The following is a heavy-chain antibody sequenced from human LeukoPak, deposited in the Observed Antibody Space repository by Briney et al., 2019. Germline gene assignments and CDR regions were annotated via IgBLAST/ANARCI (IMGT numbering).Heavy chain of an antibody. V-gene: IGHV3-23*01. CDR3: AKISTSWEGFDY. CDR2: ISGSGGST. D-gene: IGHD2-2*01. CDR1: GFTLSSYA. Sequence: PGGSLRLSCAASGFTLSSYAMSWVRQAPGKGLEWVSAISGSGGSTYYADSVKGRFTISRDNSKNTLYLQMNSLRAEDTAVYYCAKISTSWEGFDYWGQGTLVTVSS. J-gene: IGHJ4*02.